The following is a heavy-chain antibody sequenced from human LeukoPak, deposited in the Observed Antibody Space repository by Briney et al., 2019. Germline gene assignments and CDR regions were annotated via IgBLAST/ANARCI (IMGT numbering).Heavy chain of an antibody. CDR2: ISYDGSNK. CDR1: GFTFSSYA. D-gene: IGHD6-6*01. Sequence: PGGSLRLSCAASGFTFSSYAMHWVRQAPGKGLEWVAAISYDGSNKYYADSVKGRFTISRDNSKNTLYLQMNSLRAEDTAVYYCARDSSSIVFGWFDPWGQGTLVTVSS. CDR3: ARDSSSIVFGWFDP. V-gene: IGHV3-30-3*01. J-gene: IGHJ5*02.